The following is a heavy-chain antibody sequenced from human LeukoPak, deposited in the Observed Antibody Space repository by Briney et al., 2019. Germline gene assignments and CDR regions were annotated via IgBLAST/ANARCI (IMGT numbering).Heavy chain of an antibody. J-gene: IGHJ5*02. CDR2: IKQDGSEK. D-gene: IGHD3-16*01. CDR3: ARDLRPFSVGLKNWFDP. Sequence: GGSLRLSCAASGFTFSSYWMSWVRQAPGKGLEWVANIKQDGSEKYYVDSVKGRFTISRDNAKNSLYLQMNSLRAEDTAVYYCARDLRPFSVGLKNWFDPWGQGTLVTVSS. V-gene: IGHV3-7*01. CDR1: GFTFSSYW.